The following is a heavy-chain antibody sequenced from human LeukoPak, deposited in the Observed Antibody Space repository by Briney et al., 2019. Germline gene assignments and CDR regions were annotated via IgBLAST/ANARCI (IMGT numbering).Heavy chain of an antibody. CDR1: GFTFSDYY. V-gene: IGHV3-11*01. CDR2: ISSSGSTI. D-gene: IGHD5-18*01. Sequence: KPGGSLRLPCAASGFTFSDYYMSWIRQAPGKGLEWVSYISSSGSTIYYADSVKGRFTISRDNAKNSLYLQMNSLRAEDTAVYYCARANTAMAYYYYYGMDVWGQGTTVTVSS. CDR3: ARANTAMAYYYYYGMDV. J-gene: IGHJ6*02.